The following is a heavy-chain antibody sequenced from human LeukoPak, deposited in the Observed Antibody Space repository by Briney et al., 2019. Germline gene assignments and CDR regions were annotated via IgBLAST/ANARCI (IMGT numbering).Heavy chain of an antibody. CDR1: GFTFSSYA. CDR2: ISSNGGST. Sequence: QSGGSLRLSCAASGFTFSSYAMHWVRQAPGKGLEYVSAISSNGGSTYYANSVKGRFTISRDNSKNTLYLQMGSLRAEDMAVYYCARDYYDFWSGYYGPLDYWGQGTLVTVSS. V-gene: IGHV3-64*01. CDR3: ARDYYDFWSGYYGPLDY. J-gene: IGHJ4*02. D-gene: IGHD3-3*01.